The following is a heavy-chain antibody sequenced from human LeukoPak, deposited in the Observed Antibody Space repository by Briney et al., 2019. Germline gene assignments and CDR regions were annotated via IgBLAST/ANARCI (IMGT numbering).Heavy chain of an antibody. CDR3: ARSLGYCSGGSCYHDAFDI. CDR2: IYYSGST. CDR1: GGSISSYY. Sequence: SETLSLTCTVSGGSISSYYWSWIRQPPGKGLEWIGYIYYSGSTNYNPSLKSRVTISVDTSKNQFSLKLSSVTAADTAAYYCARSLGYCSGGSCYHDAFDIWGQGTMVTVSS. V-gene: IGHV4-59*01. D-gene: IGHD2-15*01. J-gene: IGHJ3*02.